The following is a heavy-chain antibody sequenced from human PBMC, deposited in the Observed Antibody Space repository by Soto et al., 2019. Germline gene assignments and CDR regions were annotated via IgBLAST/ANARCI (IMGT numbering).Heavy chain of an antibody. CDR1: GFTFSSYA. V-gene: IGHV3-23*01. CDR2: ISGSGGST. Sequence: GGSLRLSCAASGFTFSSYAMSWVRQAPGKGLEWVSAISGSGGSTYYADSVKGRFTISRDNSKNTLYLQMNSLRAEDTAVYYFAKDLLITMIVVAPDAFDIWGQGTMVTVSS. D-gene: IGHD3-22*01. J-gene: IGHJ3*02. CDR3: AKDLLITMIVVAPDAFDI.